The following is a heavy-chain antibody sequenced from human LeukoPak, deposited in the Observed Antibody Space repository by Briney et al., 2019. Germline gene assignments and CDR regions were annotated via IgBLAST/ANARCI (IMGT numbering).Heavy chain of an antibody. V-gene: IGHV3-53*01. CDR2: LYSGGST. Sequence: QSGGSLRLSCAASGFTVSSNYMSWVRQAPGKGLEWVSVLYSGGSTYYADSVKGRFTISRDKSKNTLYLQMNSLRAEDTAVYYCARLPCSSSWSTCGSWGQGTLVTVSS. CDR1: GFTVSSNY. CDR3: ARLPCSSSWSTCGS. D-gene: IGHD6-13*01. J-gene: IGHJ5*02.